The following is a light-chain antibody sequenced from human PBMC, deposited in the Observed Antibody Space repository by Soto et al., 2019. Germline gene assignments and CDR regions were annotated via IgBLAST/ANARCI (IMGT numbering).Light chain of an antibody. Sequence: DIQMTQSPSTRSASVGDRVAITRRASESISSWLAWYQHKPGKAPKLLIYKASNLHSGVPSRFSGSGSGTEFTLTISSLQPDDFATYYCQQYNVYSLTFGGGTKVEIK. J-gene: IGKJ4*01. CDR3: QQYNVYSLT. CDR2: KAS. V-gene: IGKV1-5*03. CDR1: ESISSW.